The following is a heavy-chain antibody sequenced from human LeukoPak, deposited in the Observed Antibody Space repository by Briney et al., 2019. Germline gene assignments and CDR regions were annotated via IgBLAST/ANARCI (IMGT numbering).Heavy chain of an antibody. D-gene: IGHD3-22*01. Sequence: SETLSLTCTFSCGSISSCVYYWSWIRQHPRKGLEWIGYIYYNGSTYYNPSLKSRVTISVDTSKNQFSLKLSSVTAADTAVYYCASADSSGYYGGLFDYWGQGTLVTVSS. CDR1: CGSISSCVYY. CDR2: IYYNGST. V-gene: IGHV4-31*03. CDR3: ASADSSGYYGGLFDY. J-gene: IGHJ4*02.